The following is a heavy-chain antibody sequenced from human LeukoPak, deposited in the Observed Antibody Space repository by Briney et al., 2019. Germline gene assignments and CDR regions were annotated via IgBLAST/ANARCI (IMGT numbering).Heavy chain of an antibody. CDR3: ARANSMAFDI. Sequence: PGGPLRLSCAASGFTFSSYWMHWVRQAPGKGLVWVSRIKSDGSTTGYADSVKGRFTISRDNAKNTLYLQMNSLRAEDTAVYYCARANSMAFDIWGQGTMVTVSS. V-gene: IGHV3-74*01. CDR1: GFTFSSYW. CDR2: IKSDGSTT. D-gene: IGHD2/OR15-2a*01. J-gene: IGHJ3*02.